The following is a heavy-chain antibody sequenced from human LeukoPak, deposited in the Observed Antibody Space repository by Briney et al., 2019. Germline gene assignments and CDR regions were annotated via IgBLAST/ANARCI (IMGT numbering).Heavy chain of an antibody. CDR3: ARGDQGYYYYMDV. V-gene: IGHV4-34*01. CDR2: INHSGST. J-gene: IGHJ6*03. CDR1: GGSFSGYY. Sequence: SETLSLTCAVYGGSFSGYYWSWIRQPPGKGLEWIGEINHSGSTNYNPSLESRVTISVDTSKNQFSLKLSSVTAADTAVYYCARGDQGYYYYMDVWGKGTTVTVSS.